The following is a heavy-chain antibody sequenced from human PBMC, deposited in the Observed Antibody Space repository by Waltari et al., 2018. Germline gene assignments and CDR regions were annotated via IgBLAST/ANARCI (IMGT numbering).Heavy chain of an antibody. Sequence: QVQLVQSGAEVKKPGASVKVSCKAYGSTFTSYGISWVRRAPGQGLEWMGWISAYNGNTNYAQKLQGRVTMTTDTSTSTAYMELRSLRSDDTAVYYCARYCSGGSCYWDHYYGMDVWGQGTTVTVSS. V-gene: IGHV1-18*04. J-gene: IGHJ6*02. D-gene: IGHD2-15*01. CDR1: GSTFTSYG. CDR2: ISAYNGNT. CDR3: ARYCSGGSCYWDHYYGMDV.